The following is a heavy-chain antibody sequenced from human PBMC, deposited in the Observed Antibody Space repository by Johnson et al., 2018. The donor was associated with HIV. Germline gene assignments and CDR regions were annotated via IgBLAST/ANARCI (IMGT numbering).Heavy chain of an antibody. CDR1: GFTFSTYW. J-gene: IGHJ3*01. CDR3: TTGSCIDGVCYAFDV. CDR2: INTDGSAT. D-gene: IGHD2-8*01. Sequence: VQLVESGGGLVQPGGSLRLSCAASGFTFSTYWMHWVRQPPGKGLVWVSRINTDGSATTYADSVRGRFTISRDNAKNTLYLQMNSLRAEDTAVYYCTTGSCIDGVCYAFDVWGQGTMVTVSS. V-gene: IGHV3-74*02.